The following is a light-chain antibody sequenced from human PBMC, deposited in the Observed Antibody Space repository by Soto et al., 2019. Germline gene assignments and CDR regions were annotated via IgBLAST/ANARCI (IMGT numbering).Light chain of an antibody. CDR2: GAS. V-gene: IGKV3-20*01. J-gene: IGKJ2*01. CDR1: HSISSSY. CDR3: QQYGSSFHT. Sequence: ENVLTQSPGTLSLSPGERATLSCRASHSISSSYLAWYQQKPGQAPRLLIYGASSRATGIPDRFSGSGSGTDFTLTISRLEPEDFAVYYYQQYGSSFHTFGQGTKLEIK.